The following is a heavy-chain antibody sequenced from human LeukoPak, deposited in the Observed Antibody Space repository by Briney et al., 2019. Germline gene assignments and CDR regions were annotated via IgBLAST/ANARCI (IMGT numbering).Heavy chain of an antibody. Sequence: GGSLRLSCTSSGFTFGDYAMSWVRQAPGKGLEWVGFIRSKTYGGTTEYAASVKGRFTISRDDSKSIAYLQMNSLKTEDTAVYYCTSGTTYCSGGSCYGYWGQGTLVTVSS. CDR1: GFTFGDYA. CDR3: TSGTTYCSGGSCYGY. CDR2: IRSKTYGGTT. D-gene: IGHD2-15*01. J-gene: IGHJ4*02. V-gene: IGHV3-49*04.